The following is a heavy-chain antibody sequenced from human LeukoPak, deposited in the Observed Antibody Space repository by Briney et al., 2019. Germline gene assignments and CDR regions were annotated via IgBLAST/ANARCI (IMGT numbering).Heavy chain of an antibody. D-gene: IGHD3-9*01. CDR1: GGSISSSSYY. Sequence: SETLSLTCTVSGGSISSSSYYWGWIRQPPGKGLEWIGSIYYSGSTYYNPSLKSRVTISVDTSKNQFSLKLSSVTAADTAVYYCARWYDILTGYYSGDASDIWGQGTMVTVSS. CDR2: IYYSGST. V-gene: IGHV4-39*01. J-gene: IGHJ3*02. CDR3: ARWYDILTGYYSGDASDI.